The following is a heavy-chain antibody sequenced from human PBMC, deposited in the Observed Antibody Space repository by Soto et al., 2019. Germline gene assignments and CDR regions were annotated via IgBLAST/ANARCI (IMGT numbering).Heavy chain of an antibody. J-gene: IGHJ4*02. CDR1: GFTFSSYG. CDR3: AREGLDYYDSSGYPEYFDY. Sequence: GESLKISCAASGFTFSSYGMHWVRQAPGKGLEWVAVIWYDGSNKYYADSVKGRFTISRDNSKNTLYLQMNSLRAEDTAVYYCAREGLDYYDSSGYPEYFDYWGQGTLVTVSS. CDR2: IWYDGSNK. V-gene: IGHV3-33*01. D-gene: IGHD3-22*01.